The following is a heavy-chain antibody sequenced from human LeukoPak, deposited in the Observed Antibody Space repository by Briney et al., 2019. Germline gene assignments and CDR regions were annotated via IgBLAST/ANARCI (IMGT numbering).Heavy chain of an antibody. CDR2: INPNSGGT. CDR1: GYTFTGYY. Sequence: GASVKVSCKASGYTFTGYYMHWVRQAPGQGLEWMGWINPNSGGTSYAQNFQGRVTMTRDTSISAAYMELSRLKSDDTAVYYCARGKGEQFGELLVDYWGQGTLVTVSS. CDR3: ARGKGEQFGELLVDY. V-gene: IGHV1-2*02. J-gene: IGHJ4*02. D-gene: IGHD3-10*01.